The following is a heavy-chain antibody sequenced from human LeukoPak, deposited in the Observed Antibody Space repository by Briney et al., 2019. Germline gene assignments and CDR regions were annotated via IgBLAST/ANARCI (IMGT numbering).Heavy chain of an antibody. CDR3: ARGEPGTTGTGGHWFDP. CDR1: GGSISSYY. V-gene: IGHV4-59*01. D-gene: IGHD1-1*01. CDR2: IYYSGST. J-gene: IGHJ5*02. Sequence: ETLSLTCTVSGGSISSYYWGWIRQPPGKGLEWIGYIYYSGSTNYNPSLKSRVTISVDTSKNQFSLKLSSVTAADTAVYYCARGEPGTTGTGGHWFDPWGQGTLVTVSS.